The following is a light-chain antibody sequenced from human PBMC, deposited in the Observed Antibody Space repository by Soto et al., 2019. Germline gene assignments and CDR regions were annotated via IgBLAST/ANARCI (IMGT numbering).Light chain of an antibody. CDR1: QSVRSY. CDR2: NAS. V-gene: IGKV3-11*01. J-gene: IGKJ4*01. Sequence: EIVLTQSPATLSLSPGERATLSCRASQSVRSYLAWYQQKPGQAPRLLIYNASNRTSGIPARFSGSGSGTDFTLTITSLEPEDFAVYYCHQRGSWPPLTFGGGTKVEIK. CDR3: HQRGSWPPLT.